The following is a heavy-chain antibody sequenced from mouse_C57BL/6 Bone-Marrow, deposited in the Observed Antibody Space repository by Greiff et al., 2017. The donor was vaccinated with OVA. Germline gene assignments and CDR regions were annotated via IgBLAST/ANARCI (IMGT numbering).Heavy chain of an antibody. CDR2: INPSSGYT. Sequence: VQLQQSGAELARPGASVKMSCKASGYTFTSYTMHWVKQRPGQGLEWIGYINPSSGYTKYNQKFKDKATLTANKSSSTAYMQLSSLTSEDSAVYYCAKFYYRYFDVWGTETTVTVSS. V-gene: IGHV1-4*01. CDR3: AKFYYRYFDV. CDR1: GYTFTSYT. J-gene: IGHJ1*03.